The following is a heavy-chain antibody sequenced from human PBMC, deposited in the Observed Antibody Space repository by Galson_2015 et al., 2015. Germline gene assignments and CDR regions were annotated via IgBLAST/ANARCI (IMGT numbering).Heavy chain of an antibody. CDR1: GYTFTSYY. D-gene: IGHD4-23*01. Sequence: SVKVSCKASGYTFTSYYMHWVRQAPGQGLEWVGIINPSGGSTSYAQKFQGRVTMTRDTSTSTVYMELSSLRSEDTAVYYCARDGQFYGGNFIIPHWFDYWGQGTLVTVSS. V-gene: IGHV1-46*01. CDR3: ARDGQFYGGNFIIPHWFDY. J-gene: IGHJ4*02. CDR2: INPSGGST.